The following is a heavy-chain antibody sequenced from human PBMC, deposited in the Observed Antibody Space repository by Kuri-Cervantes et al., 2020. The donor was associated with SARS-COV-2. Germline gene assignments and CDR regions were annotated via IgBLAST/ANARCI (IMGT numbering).Heavy chain of an antibody. J-gene: IGHJ4*02. CDR1: GGSISTYY. CDR3: ARDSPEYSSSSSVPFDY. CDR2: IYYSGST. D-gene: IGHD6-6*01. V-gene: IGHV4-59*01. Sequence: SETLSLTCTVSGGSISTYYSSWIRQPPGKGLEWIGYIYYSGSTNYNPSLKSRVTISVDTSKNQFSLKLSSVTAADTAVYYCARDSPEYSSSSSVPFDYWGQGTLVTVSS.